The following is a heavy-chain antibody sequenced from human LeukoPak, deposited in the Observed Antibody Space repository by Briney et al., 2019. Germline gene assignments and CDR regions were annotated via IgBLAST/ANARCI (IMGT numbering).Heavy chain of an antibody. CDR2: IVVGSGNT. V-gene: IGHV1-58*01. J-gene: IGHJ4*02. D-gene: IGHD3-9*01. CDR3: AASYFDWLKPDY. CDR1: GFTFTSSA. Sequence: SVKVSCKASGFTFTSSAVQWVRQARGQRLEWIGWIVVGSGNTNYAQKFQERVTITGDMSTSTAYMELSSLRSEDTAVYYCAASYFDWLKPDYWGQGTLVTVSS.